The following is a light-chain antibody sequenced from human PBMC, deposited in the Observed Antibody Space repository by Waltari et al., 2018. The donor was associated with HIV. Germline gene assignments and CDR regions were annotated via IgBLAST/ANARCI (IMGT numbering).Light chain of an antibody. V-gene: IGKV3-11*01. Sequence: EIVLTQSPATLSLSPGESATLYCRASQSVSSYLAWYQQKAGQAPRLLIYDASDRATGIPARFSGSGSGTDFTLTISSLEPEDFAVYYCQHRSNWPPLFTFGPGTKVDIK. CDR2: DAS. J-gene: IGKJ3*01. CDR1: QSVSSY. CDR3: QHRSNWPPLFT.